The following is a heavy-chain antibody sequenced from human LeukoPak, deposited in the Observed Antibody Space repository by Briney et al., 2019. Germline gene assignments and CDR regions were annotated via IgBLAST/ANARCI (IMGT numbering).Heavy chain of an antibody. CDR2: ICGSGGST. CDR1: GFTFSSYG. D-gene: IGHD3-10*01. CDR3: AKDAPKYYYYQKGGFDY. Sequence: PGGTLRLSCVASGFTFSSYGMSWVRQAPGKGLEWVSAICGSGGSTYYADSVKGRFTISRDNSKNTLYLQMNSLRAEDTAVYYCAKDAPKYYYYQKGGFDYWGQGTLVTVSS. J-gene: IGHJ4*02. V-gene: IGHV3-23*01.